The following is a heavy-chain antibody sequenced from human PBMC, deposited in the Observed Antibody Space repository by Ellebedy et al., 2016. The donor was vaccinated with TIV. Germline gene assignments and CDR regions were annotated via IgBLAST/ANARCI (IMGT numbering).Heavy chain of an antibody. V-gene: IGHV3-23*01. CDR3: TRGDGGHFVY. D-gene: IGHD3-16*01. Sequence: GESLKISCAASGFTFSSFAMSWVRQAPGKGLEWVSHFSDNTYYADSVKGRFTISRDISRNTLYLQMSGLRDDDTAVYYCTRGDGGHFVYWGQGSLVTVSS. CDR1: GFTFSSFA. CDR2: FSDNT. J-gene: IGHJ4*02.